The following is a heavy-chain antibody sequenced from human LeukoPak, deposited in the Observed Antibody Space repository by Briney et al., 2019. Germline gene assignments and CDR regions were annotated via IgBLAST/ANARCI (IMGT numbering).Heavy chain of an antibody. CDR1: GGSISSYY. Sequence: PSETLSLTCTVPGGSISSYYWSWIRQPPGKGLEWIGYIYYSGSTNYNPSLKSRVTISVDTSKNQFSLKLSSVTAADTAVYYCARLDRSAADYWGQGTLVTVPS. CDR3: ARLDRSAADY. V-gene: IGHV4-59*08. J-gene: IGHJ4*02. CDR2: IYYSGST. D-gene: IGHD3-22*01.